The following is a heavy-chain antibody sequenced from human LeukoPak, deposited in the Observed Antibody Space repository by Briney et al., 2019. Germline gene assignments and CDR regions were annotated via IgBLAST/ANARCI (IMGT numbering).Heavy chain of an antibody. Sequence: KPSETLSLTCSVSGGSVSNTNYYWGWIRQPPGKGLEWRGSVDYSGYTYQSPSHNSRVTISVDTSKNQFSLKMTSVTAADTAVYYCARSIFSGSYAFDFWGHGTLVTVSS. D-gene: IGHD3-3*01. J-gene: IGHJ4*01. CDR1: GGSVSNTNYY. CDR3: ARSIFSGSYAFDF. CDR2: VDYSGYT. V-gene: IGHV4-39*07.